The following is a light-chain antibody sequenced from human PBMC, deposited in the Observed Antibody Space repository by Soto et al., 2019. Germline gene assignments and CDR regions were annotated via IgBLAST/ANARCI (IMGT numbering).Light chain of an antibody. CDR2: EVS. V-gene: IGLV2-23*02. Sequence: QSVLTQPVSVSGSPGQSITISCTGTTSDFGSYDLVSWYQQHPGKAPKIMIYEVSKRPSGDSNRFSGSKSGNTASLTISGLQAEDEADYYCCSYAGGRSPYVFGTGTKVTVL. J-gene: IGLJ1*01. CDR1: TSDFGSYDL. CDR3: CSYAGGRSPYV.